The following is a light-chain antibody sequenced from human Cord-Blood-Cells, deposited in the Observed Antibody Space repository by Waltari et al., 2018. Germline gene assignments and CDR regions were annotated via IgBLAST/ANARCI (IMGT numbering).Light chain of an antibody. CDR3: CSYAGSYTVV. J-gene: IGLJ1*01. Sequence: QSALTQPRSVSGSPGQSVTISCTGTSSDVGGYNYVSWYQHHPGKAPKLMIYDVSKRPSGVPDRVSGSKYGNTASLTISGLQAEDEADYYCCSYAGSYTVVFGTGTKVTVL. CDR1: SSDVGGYNY. CDR2: DVS. V-gene: IGLV2-11*01.